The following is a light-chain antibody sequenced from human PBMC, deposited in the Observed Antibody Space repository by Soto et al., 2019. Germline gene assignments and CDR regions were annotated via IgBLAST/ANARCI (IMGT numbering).Light chain of an antibody. CDR3: QQYDILPIT. Sequence: DIPMTQSPSSLFASVGDRVTITCQATQDINIYLNWYQQKPGKAPNLLIYDASNLEIGVPSRFSGSGSGTHFTFTISSLQTEDIGTYYCQQYDILPITFGRGTRLEI. CDR2: DAS. V-gene: IGKV1-33*01. J-gene: IGKJ5*01. CDR1: QDINIY.